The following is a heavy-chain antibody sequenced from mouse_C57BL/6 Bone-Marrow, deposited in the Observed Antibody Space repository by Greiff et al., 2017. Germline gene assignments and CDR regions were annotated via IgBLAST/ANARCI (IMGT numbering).Heavy chain of an antibody. J-gene: IGHJ1*03. Sequence: QVQLKQPGAELVMPWASVKLSCKASGYTFTSYWMHWVKQRPGQGLEWIGEIDPSDSYTNYNQKFKGKSTLTVDKSSSTAYMQLSSLTSEDSAVYYCAREGLRFYWYFDVWGTGTTVTVSS. V-gene: IGHV1-69*01. CDR3: AREGLRFYWYFDV. CDR2: IDPSDSYT. D-gene: IGHD2-2*01. CDR1: GYTFTSYW.